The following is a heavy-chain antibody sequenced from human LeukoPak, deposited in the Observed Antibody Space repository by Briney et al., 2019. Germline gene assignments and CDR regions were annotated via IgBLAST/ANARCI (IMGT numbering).Heavy chain of an antibody. CDR3: AKRAVAGTGRGFDI. V-gene: IGHV3-23*01. J-gene: IGHJ3*02. Sequence: GGSLRLSCAAPGFTFSSYAMNWVRQAPGKGLEWVSLISGSGDSTDYADSVKGRFTISRDNSMNTLYLQINSLRADDTAVYYCAKRAVAGTGRGFDIWGQGTLVTVSS. CDR2: ISGSGDST. D-gene: IGHD6-19*01. CDR1: GFTFSSYA.